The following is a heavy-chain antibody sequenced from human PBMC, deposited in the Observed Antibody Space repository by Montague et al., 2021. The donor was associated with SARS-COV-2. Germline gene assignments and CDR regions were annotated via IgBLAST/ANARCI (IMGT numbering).Heavy chain of an antibody. J-gene: IGHJ6*02. Sequence: SETLSLTCTVSGGSISSSSSYWGWIRQPPGMGLEWIGSIYYSGSTYYNPSLKSRITISVDTSKNQFSLRLTSVTAADTAVYYCARDIRIHMLIVIQGYGMDAWGQGTTVTVSS. V-gene: IGHV4-39*07. CDR3: ARDIRIHMLIVIQGYGMDA. D-gene: IGHD3-22*01. CDR1: GGSISSSSSY. CDR2: IYYSGST.